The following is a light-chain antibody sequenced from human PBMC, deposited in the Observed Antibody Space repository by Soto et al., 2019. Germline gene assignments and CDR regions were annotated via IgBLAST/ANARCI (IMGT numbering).Light chain of an antibody. CDR1: QSVSSSY. V-gene: IGKV3-20*01. CDR3: QQYGSSHYT. Sequence: EIVLTQSPGTLSLSPGERATLSCRASQSVSSSYLAWYQQKPGQAPRLLIYGASSRATGIPDRFSGSGSGTAFTLTISRLEPEDFAVYYCQQYGSSHYTFGQGTKLEIK. CDR2: GAS. J-gene: IGKJ2*01.